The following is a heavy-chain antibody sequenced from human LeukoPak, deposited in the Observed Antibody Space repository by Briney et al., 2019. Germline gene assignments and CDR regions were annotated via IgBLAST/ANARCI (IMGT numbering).Heavy chain of an antibody. CDR1: GFNFDDYA. Sequence: GGSLRLSCVGSGFNFDDYAMNWVRQAPGKGLEWVSSISSSSSYIYYADSVKGRFTISRDNAKNSLYLQMNSLRAEDTAVYYCARDPGYSSSWGRDYWGQGTLVAVSS. V-gene: IGHV3-21*01. CDR2: ISSSSSYI. D-gene: IGHD6-13*01. CDR3: ARDPGYSSSWGRDY. J-gene: IGHJ4*02.